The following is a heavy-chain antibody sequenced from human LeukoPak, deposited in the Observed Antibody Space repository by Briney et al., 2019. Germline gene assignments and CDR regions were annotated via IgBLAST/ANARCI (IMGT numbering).Heavy chain of an antibody. Sequence: PGGSLRLSCSASGLKYDMSWVRQAPGKGLEWISVISDDGTTTYYAGPVKGRFTISRDKSNIVYLQMSSLRVEDTAVYFCAKHGSGDRLVFGMDVWGQGTTVVVSS. CDR3: AKHGSGDRLVFGMDV. D-gene: IGHD3-10*01. V-gene: IGHV3-23*01. CDR1: GLKYD. J-gene: IGHJ6*02. CDR2: ISDDGTTT.